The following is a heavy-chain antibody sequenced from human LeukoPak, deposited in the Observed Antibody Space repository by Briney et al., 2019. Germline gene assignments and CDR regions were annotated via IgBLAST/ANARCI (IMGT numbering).Heavy chain of an antibody. J-gene: IGHJ6*02. D-gene: IGHD3-9*01. Sequence: ASVKVSCKASGYTFTSYYMHWVRQAPGQGLEWMGIINPSGGSTSYAQKFQGRVTMTTDTSTTTAYMEMRSLRSDDTAVYYCARETYYDILTGYVDYYGMDVWGQGTTVTVSS. CDR3: ARETYYDILTGYVDYYGMDV. CDR1: GYTFTSYY. CDR2: INPSGGST. V-gene: IGHV1-46*01.